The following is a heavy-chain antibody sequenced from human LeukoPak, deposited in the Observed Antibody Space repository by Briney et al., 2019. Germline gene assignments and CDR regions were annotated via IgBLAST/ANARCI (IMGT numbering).Heavy chain of an antibody. Sequence: GGSLRLSCAASGFTVSSNYMSWVRQAPGKGLEWVSVIYSGGSTYYADSAKGRFTISRDNSKYTLYLQMNSLRAEDTAVYYCARAPQTMIVATYFDYWGQGTLVTVSS. CDR1: GFTVSSNY. D-gene: IGHD3-22*01. CDR2: IYSGGST. CDR3: ARAPQTMIVATYFDY. V-gene: IGHV3-66*01. J-gene: IGHJ4*02.